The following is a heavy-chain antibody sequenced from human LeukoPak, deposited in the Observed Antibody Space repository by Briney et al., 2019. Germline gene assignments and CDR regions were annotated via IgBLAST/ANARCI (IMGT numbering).Heavy chain of an antibody. CDR1: GFTFSNYN. D-gene: IGHD3-3*01. J-gene: IGHJ3*02. CDR2: ISGSGTAI. Sequence: GGSLRLSCAVSGFTFSNYNMNWVRQAPGKGLEWVSYISGSGTAIYYADSVKGRFTISRDNAKNSLYLQMNSLRAEDTAVYYCAKDGPYYDFWSGYYPPAPDAFDIWGQGTMVTVSS. V-gene: IGHV3-48*03. CDR3: AKDGPYYDFWSGYYPPAPDAFDI.